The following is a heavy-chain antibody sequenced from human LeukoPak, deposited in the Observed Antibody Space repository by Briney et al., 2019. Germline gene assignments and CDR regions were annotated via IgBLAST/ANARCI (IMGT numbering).Heavy chain of an antibody. J-gene: IGHJ4*02. D-gene: IGHD3-22*01. Sequence: PGGSLRLSCAASGFTFSSYSMNWVRQAPGKGLEWVSSISSSSSYIYYADSVKGRFTISRDNAKNSLYLQMNSLRAEDTAVYYCARAFYDSSGYYHLVGSFDYWGQGTLVTVSS. CDR2: ISSSSSYI. CDR3: ARAFYDSSGYYHLVGSFDY. CDR1: GFTFSSYS. V-gene: IGHV3-21*01.